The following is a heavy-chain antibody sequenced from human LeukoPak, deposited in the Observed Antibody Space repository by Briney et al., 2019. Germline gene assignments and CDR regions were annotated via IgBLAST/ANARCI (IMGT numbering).Heavy chain of an antibody. V-gene: IGHV4-30-2*01. J-gene: IGHJ4*02. CDR1: GGSISSGGYS. CDR3: ARGYSSSWYVDY. D-gene: IGHD6-13*01. Sequence: SQTLSLTCAVSGGSISSGGYSWSWLRQPPGKGLEWIGYIYHSGSTYYNPSLKSRVTISVDRSKNQFSLKLSSVTAADTAVYCCARGYSSSWYVDYWGQGTLVTVSS. CDR2: IYHSGST.